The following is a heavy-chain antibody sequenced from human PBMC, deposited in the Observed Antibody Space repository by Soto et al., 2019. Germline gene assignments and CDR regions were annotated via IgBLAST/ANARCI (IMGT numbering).Heavy chain of an antibody. J-gene: IGHJ6*03. CDR3: ARGGKYQVLDYYYYMDG. CDR2: MNPNSGNT. Sequence: QVQLVQSGAEVKKPGASVKVSCKASGYTFTSYDINWVRQATGQGLEWMGWMNPNSGNTGYAQKFQGRVNMTNNTSISTAYNQLSSLRSEDTAVYYCARGGKYQVLDYYYYMDGWGKGTTVTVSS. CDR1: GYTFTSYD. D-gene: IGHD2-2*01. V-gene: IGHV1-8*02.